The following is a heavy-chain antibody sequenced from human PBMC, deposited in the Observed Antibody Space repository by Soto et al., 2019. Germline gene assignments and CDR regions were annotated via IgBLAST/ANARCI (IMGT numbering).Heavy chain of an antibody. V-gene: IGHV1-69*13. CDR2: IIPIFGTA. D-gene: IGHD6-13*01. J-gene: IGHJ3*02. Sequence: ASVKVSCKASGGTFSSYAISWVRQAPGQGLEWMGGIIPIFGTANYAQKFQGRVTITADESTSTAYMELSSLRSEDTAVYYCARGIAAAEDVFDIWGQGTMVTVSS. CDR1: GGTFSSYA. CDR3: ARGIAAAEDVFDI.